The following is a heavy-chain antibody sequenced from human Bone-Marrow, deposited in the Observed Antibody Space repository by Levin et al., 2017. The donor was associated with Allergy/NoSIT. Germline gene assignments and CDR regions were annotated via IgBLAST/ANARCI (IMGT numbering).Heavy chain of an antibody. D-gene: IGHD4-17*01. V-gene: IGHV3-21*06. Sequence: PGGSLRLSCAASGFNVDVYSMNWVRQAPGKGLEWVSSISSSSVYIYYSDSVKGRFTISRDNSKYSLYLEMNSLGAEDTAVYYCAGGSSTTVYYFDIWGQGTLVTV. J-gene: IGHJ4*02. CDR1: GFNVDVYS. CDR3: AGGSSTTVYYFDI. CDR2: ISSSSVYI.